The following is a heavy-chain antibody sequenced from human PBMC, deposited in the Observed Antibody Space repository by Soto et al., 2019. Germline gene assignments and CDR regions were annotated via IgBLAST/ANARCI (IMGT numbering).Heavy chain of an antibody. CDR1: GFTFSSYA. J-gene: IGHJ6*02. CDR3: ARERARYGMDV. V-gene: IGHV3-30-3*01. CDR2: ISYDGSHK. Sequence: GGSLRLSCTASGFTFSSYAIHWVRQAPGKGLEWVAVISYDGSHKYYADAVKGRFTISRDNSKNTLYLQMTSLRAEDTAVYYCARERARYGMDVWGQGTTVTVSS.